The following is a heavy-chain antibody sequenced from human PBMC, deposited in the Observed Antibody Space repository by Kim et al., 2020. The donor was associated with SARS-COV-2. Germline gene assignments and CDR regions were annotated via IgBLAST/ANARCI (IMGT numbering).Heavy chain of an antibody. CDR3: ARAPVGLERRWGFDY. V-gene: IGHV1-2*02. J-gene: IGHJ4*02. D-gene: IGHD1-1*01. CDR2: INPNSGGT. CDR1: GYTFTGYY. Sequence: ASVKVSCKASGYTFTGYYMHWVRQAPGQGLEWMGWINPNSGGTNYAQKFQGRVTMTRDTSISTAYMELSRLRSDDTAVYYCARAPVGLERRWGFDYWGQGTLVTVSS.